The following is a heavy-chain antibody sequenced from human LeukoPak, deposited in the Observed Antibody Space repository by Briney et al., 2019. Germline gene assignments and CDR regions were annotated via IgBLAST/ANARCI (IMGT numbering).Heavy chain of an antibody. V-gene: IGHV4-59*01. D-gene: IGHD6-19*01. Sequence: SETLSLTCTVASGSINNYYWSWIRQPPGKGLEWIGYIHYSGNTNYNPSLKSRVTISLDTSKTQFSLKLTSVTAADTAVYYCARDSSGWDSCWYFDLWGRGTLVTVSS. CDR2: IHYSGNT. CDR1: SGSINNYY. J-gene: IGHJ2*01. CDR3: ARDSSGWDSCWYFDL.